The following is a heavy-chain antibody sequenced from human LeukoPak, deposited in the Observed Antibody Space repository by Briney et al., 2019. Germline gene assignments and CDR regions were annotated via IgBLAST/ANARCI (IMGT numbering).Heavy chain of an antibody. CDR3: AREENRYYYDSSGPHGGDWFDP. CDR1: GGSFSGYY. J-gene: IGHJ5*02. D-gene: IGHD3-22*01. V-gene: IGHV4-34*01. CDR2: INHSGST. Sequence: SETLSLTCAVYGGSFSGYYWSWLRQPPGKGLEWIGEINHSGSTNYNPSLKSRVTISVDTSKHQFSLKLSSVTAADTAVYYCAREENRYYYDSSGPHGGDWFDPWGQGPLVTVSS.